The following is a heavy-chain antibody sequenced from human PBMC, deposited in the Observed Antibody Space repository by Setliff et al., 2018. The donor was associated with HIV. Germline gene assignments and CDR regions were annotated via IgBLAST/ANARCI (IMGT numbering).Heavy chain of an antibody. CDR3: ARDGGDGSGYYYADY. Sequence: GASVKVSCKASGYTFTRNQIHWVRQAPGQGLEWVGIINPSGGSAAYAEKFRGRVTMTSDTSTNTVYMELRSLRSEETAVFYCARDGGDGSGYYYADYWGQGTLVTVSS. CDR2: INPSGGSA. D-gene: IGHD3-22*01. V-gene: IGHV1-46*01. J-gene: IGHJ4*02. CDR1: GYTFTRNQ.